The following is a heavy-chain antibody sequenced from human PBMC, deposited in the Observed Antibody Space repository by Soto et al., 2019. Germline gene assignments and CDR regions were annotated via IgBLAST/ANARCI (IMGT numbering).Heavy chain of an antibody. D-gene: IGHD2-21*02. J-gene: IGHJ3*02. CDR1: GFTFSSYW. V-gene: IGHV3-7*01. CDR2: IKQDGSEK. CDR3: AREPRVTAITNDAFDI. Sequence: EMQLVESGGGLVQPGGSLRLSCAASGFTFSSYWMSWVRQAPGKGLEWVANIKQDGSEKYYVDSVKGRFTISRDNAKNSLYLQMNSLRAEDTAVYYCAREPRVTAITNDAFDIWGQGTMVTVSS.